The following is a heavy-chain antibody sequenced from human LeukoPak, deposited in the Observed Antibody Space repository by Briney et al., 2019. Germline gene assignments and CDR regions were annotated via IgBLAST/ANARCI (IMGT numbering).Heavy chain of an antibody. CDR1: GYTFTGYY. V-gene: IGHV1-2*06. D-gene: IGHD5-18*01. CDR2: INSNSGGT. J-gene: IGHJ3*01. Sequence: GASVRVSCKASGYTFTGYYMHWVRQAPGQGPEWMGRINSNSGGTSCAQKFQGRVTMTRDTSISTAYMELNSLRSDDTAVYYCARAYGYDAFNFWGQGTLVTVS. CDR3: ARAYGYDAFNF.